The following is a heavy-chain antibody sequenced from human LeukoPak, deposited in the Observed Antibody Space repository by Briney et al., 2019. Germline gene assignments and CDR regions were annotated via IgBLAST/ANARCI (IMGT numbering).Heavy chain of an antibody. CDR3: ARDIPTMVRGVIPRFDY. Sequence: GGSLRLSCAASGFTFSSYCMNWVRQAPGKGLEWVSSISSSSRYIYYADSVKGRFTISRDNAKNSLYLQMNSLRAEDTAVYYCARDIPTMVRGVIPRFDYWGQGTLVTVSS. V-gene: IGHV3-21*01. D-gene: IGHD3-10*01. J-gene: IGHJ4*02. CDR2: ISSSSRYI. CDR1: GFTFSSYC.